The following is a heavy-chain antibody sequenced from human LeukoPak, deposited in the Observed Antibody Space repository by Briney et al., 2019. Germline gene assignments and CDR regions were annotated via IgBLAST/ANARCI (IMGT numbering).Heavy chain of an antibody. CDR2: IYSDGST. V-gene: IGHV3-66*02. CDR3: ARSWDARLNFDY. J-gene: IGHJ4*02. D-gene: IGHD1-26*01. Sequence: GGSLRLSCAASGFIVNRNYMNWVRQVPGKGLEWVSVIYSDGSTHYADSVQGRFIISRDNSKNTEGLQMNDLRTEDTAVYYCARSWDARLNFDYWGQGTLVTVSS. CDR1: GFIVNRNY.